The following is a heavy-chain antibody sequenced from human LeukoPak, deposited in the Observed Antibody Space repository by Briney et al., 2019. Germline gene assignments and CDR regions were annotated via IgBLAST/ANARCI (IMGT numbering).Heavy chain of an antibody. CDR1: GDSVSSTNGVA. Sequence: SQTLSLTCAISGDSVSSTNGVAWHWIRQSPSRGLEWLGRTYYRARWYNDYAESVKSRITVNPDTSKNQFPLQLNSVTPEDTAVYYCARGKNNAFDYWGQGTLVTVSS. CDR3: ARGKNNAFDY. J-gene: IGHJ4*02. D-gene: IGHD2/OR15-2a*01. CDR2: TYYRARWYN. V-gene: IGHV6-1*01.